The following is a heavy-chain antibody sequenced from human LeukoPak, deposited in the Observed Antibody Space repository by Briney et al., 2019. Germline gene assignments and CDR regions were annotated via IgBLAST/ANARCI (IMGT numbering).Heavy chain of an antibody. D-gene: IGHD4-17*01. CDR3: ARAYTVTTWWPSFNWFDP. J-gene: IGHJ5*02. V-gene: IGHV3-7*01. Sequence: PGGSLRLSCAASGFTFSSYWMSWVRQAPGTGLEWVVNIKQDGREKYYVDSVKGRFTISRDNAKNSLYLQMNSLRAEDTAVYYCARAYTVTTWWPSFNWFDPWGQGTLVTVSS. CDR1: GFTFSSYW. CDR2: IKQDGREK.